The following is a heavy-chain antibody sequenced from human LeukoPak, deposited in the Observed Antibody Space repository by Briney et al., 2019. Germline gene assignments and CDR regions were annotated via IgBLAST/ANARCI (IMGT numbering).Heavy chain of an antibody. CDR3: TKVLDSGSWYPVPDY. D-gene: IGHD6-13*01. J-gene: IGHJ4*02. CDR2: ISGSGGST. Sequence: GGSLRLSCAASGFTFSSYSMSWVRQAPGKGLEWVSAISGSGGSTYYADSVKGRFTISRDNSKNTLYLQMNSLRAEDTAVYYCTKVLDSGSWYPVPDYWGQGTLVTVSS. CDR1: GFTFSSYS. V-gene: IGHV3-23*01.